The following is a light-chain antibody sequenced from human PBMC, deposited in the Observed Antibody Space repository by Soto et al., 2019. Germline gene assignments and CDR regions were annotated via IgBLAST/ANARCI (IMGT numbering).Light chain of an antibody. CDR2: AAS. Sequence: DIRMTQSPSSLSASVGDRVTITCRASQGISSYLAWYQQKPGKAPKLLIYAASTLQSGVPSRFSGSGSGTDFTLTISSLQPEDFATYYCQQLYSYPPTFGQGTKVEIK. CDR1: QGISSY. J-gene: IGKJ1*01. V-gene: IGKV1-9*01. CDR3: QQLYSYPPT.